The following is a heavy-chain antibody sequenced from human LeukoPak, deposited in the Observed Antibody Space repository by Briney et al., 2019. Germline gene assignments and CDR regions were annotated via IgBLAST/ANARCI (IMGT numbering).Heavy chain of an antibody. CDR2: ISYDGSDK. Sequence: GGSLRLSCAASGFTFSSYGMHWVRQAPGKGLEWVAVISYDGSDKYYADSVKGRFTISRDNSKNTLYLQMNSLRAEDTAVYYCARHSGSYWGENYFDYWGQGTLVTVSS. CDR3: ARHSGSYWGENYFDY. J-gene: IGHJ4*02. D-gene: IGHD1-26*01. CDR1: GFTFSSYG. V-gene: IGHV3-30*03.